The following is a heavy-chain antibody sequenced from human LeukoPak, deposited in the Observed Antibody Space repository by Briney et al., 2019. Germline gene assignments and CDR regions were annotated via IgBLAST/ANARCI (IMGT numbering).Heavy chain of an antibody. V-gene: IGHV3-30*03. CDR3: ARYCSSTSCSRGFDY. Sequence: GRSLRLSCAASGFTFSSYGMHWVRQAPGKGLEWVAVISYDGSNKYYADSVKGRFTISRDNSKNTLYLQMNSLRAEDTAVYYCARYCSSTSCSRGFDYWGQGTLVTVSS. CDR2: ISYDGSNK. D-gene: IGHD2-2*01. J-gene: IGHJ4*02. CDR1: GFTFSSYG.